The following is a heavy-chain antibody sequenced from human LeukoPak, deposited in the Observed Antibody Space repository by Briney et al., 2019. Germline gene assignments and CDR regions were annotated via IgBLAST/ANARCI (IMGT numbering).Heavy chain of an antibody. CDR3: ARSKRQNYYYYYMDV. CDR1: GGSISSHY. Sequence: SETLSLTCTVSGGSISSHYWSWIRQPPGKGLEWIGYIYYGGSTNYNPSLKSRVTISVDTSKNQFSLKLSSVTAADTAVYYCARSKRQNYYYYYMDVWGKGTTVTVSS. CDR2: IYYGGST. J-gene: IGHJ6*03. V-gene: IGHV4-59*11.